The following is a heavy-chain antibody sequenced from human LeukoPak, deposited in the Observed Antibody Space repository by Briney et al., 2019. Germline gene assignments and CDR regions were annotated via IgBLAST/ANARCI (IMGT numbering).Heavy chain of an antibody. V-gene: IGHV3-74*01. CDR1: GFTFSRYW. CDR2: ISADGSVT. J-gene: IGHJ5*02. CDR3: ATAGGDGSRMGFDP. D-gene: IGHD2-15*01. Sequence: GGSLRLSCADSGFTFSRYWMHWVRQTPGEGLVWVSCISADGSVTRYADSVKGRFTISRDNTKSTLYLQMHSLGAEDTAVYYCATAGGDGSRMGFDPWGQGTLVTVSS.